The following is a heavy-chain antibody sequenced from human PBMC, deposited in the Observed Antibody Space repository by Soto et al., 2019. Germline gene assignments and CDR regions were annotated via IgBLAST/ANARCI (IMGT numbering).Heavy chain of an antibody. V-gene: IGHV3-73*01. CDR3: ARLVDGVVVVRAFDL. CDR2: IRSKFNNYAT. CDR1: GFTFSDSA. J-gene: IGHJ4*02. D-gene: IGHD2-15*01. Sequence: EVQLVESGGGLVQPGGSLKLSCVTSGFTFSDSAIHWVRQASGKGLEWVARIRSKFNNYATAYAESVKGRFTVSRDESKNTAYLQMYSLKTEDTAVYFCARLVDGVVVVRAFDLWGQGTLVTVSS.